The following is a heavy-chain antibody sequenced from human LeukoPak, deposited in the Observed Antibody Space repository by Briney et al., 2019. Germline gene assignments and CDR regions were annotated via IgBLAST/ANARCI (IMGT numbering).Heavy chain of an antibody. Sequence: PGGSLRLSCAASGFTVSSNYMSWVRQAPGKGLEWVTAISYNGDNQHYADPVKGRFTISRDNSKNTVYLQIDALRTEDSAVYYCVKVYPTLTTSSVLGSWGHGTLVTVSS. CDR2: ISYNGDNQ. J-gene: IGHJ4*03. V-gene: IGHV3-30*18. CDR1: GFTVSSNY. D-gene: IGHD4-17*01. CDR3: VKVYPTLTTSSVLGS.